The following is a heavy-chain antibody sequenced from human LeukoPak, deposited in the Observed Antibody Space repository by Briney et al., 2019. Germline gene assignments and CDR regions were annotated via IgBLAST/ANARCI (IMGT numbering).Heavy chain of an antibody. Sequence: GGSLRLSCAASGFTFSDAWMSWVRQAPGKGLEWVGRIKSKTDGGTIDYAAPVKGRFIISRDDSKYTLYLQMNSLRPEDTAVYYCAREGRSSSSYFDYWGQGTLATVSS. CDR1: GFTFSDAW. D-gene: IGHD6-13*01. V-gene: IGHV3-15*01. CDR2: IKSKTDGGTI. CDR3: AREGRSSSSYFDY. J-gene: IGHJ4*02.